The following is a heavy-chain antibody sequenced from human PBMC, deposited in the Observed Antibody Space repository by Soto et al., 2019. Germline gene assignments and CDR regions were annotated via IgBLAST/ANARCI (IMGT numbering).Heavy chain of an antibody. Sequence: GGSLRLSCTGSGFPFGDYAMSWFRQAPGKGLEWVGSIMIRAYDETTDYAASVKGRFTISRDDSKSTAYLQMNSLKTEDTAVYYCRGAASYSSYTNVWGTGTTVTVSS. CDR1: GFPFGDYA. CDR3: RGAASYSSYTNV. J-gene: IGHJ6*03. D-gene: IGHD2-21*01. CDR2: IMIRAYDETT. V-gene: IGHV3-49*03.